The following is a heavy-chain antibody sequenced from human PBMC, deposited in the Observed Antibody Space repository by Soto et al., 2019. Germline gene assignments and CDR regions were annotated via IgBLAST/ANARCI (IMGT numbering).Heavy chain of an antibody. V-gene: IGHV1-69*14. D-gene: IGHD1-1*01. CDR2: ILPIFGTA. J-gene: IGHJ3*02. CDR1: GGTFSTSS. Sequence: QVQLVQSGAEVKKPGSSVKVSCKASGGTFSTSSINWLRQAPGQRPEWMGNILPIFGTADYAQKFRDRVTIRADKSTNTAYMELRSLVSEDAAVYYCARGHECGGNSDAFDIWGQGTVVTVSS. CDR3: ARGHECGGNSDAFDI.